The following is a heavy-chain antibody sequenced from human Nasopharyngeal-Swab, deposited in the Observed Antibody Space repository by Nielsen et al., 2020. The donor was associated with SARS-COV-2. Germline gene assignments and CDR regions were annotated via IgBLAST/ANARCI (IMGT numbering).Heavy chain of an antibody. CDR1: GFIFSNYA. Sequence: GESLKISCAASGFIFSNYAMTWVRQAPGKGLEWVASITTRGSYTYYADSVQGRFTISRDNAKNAVYLQMNSLRPEDTAVYYCARDLVTGQRFDYWGQGTLVTVSS. CDR3: ARDLVTGQRFDY. V-gene: IGHV3-21*06. J-gene: IGHJ4*02. CDR2: ITTRGSYT. D-gene: IGHD2-21*02.